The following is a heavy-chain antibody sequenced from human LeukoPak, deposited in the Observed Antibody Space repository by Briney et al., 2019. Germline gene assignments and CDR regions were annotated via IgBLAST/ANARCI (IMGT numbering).Heavy chain of an antibody. V-gene: IGHV4-59*08. Sequence: SETLSLTCTVSDGSITRSYWSWIRQPPGKGLEWIGYIYYSGSSSYNPSLKSRLTISLDTSKNQFSLKLSSVTAADTAVYFCARLRNWAWDFDSWGQGTLVTVSS. D-gene: IGHD7-27*01. CDR2: IYYSGSS. CDR3: ARLRNWAWDFDS. CDR1: DGSITRSY. J-gene: IGHJ4*02.